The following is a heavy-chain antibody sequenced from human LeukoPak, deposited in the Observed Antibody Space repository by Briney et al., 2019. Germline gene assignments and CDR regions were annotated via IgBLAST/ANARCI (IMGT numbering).Heavy chain of an antibody. CDR3: ARDRGTWNDDGFDY. CDR2: INHSGST. CDR1: GGSFSGYY. J-gene: IGHJ4*02. Sequence: PSETLSLTCAVYGGSFSGYYWSWIRQPPGKGLEWIGEINHSGSTNYDPSLKSRVTMSVDTSKNQFSLKLSSVTAADTAVNYCARDRGTWNDDGFDYWGQGTLVTVSS. D-gene: IGHD1-1*01. V-gene: IGHV4-34*01.